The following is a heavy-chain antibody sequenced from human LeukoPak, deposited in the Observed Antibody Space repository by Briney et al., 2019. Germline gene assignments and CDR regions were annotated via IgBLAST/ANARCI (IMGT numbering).Heavy chain of an antibody. CDR3: ARVYTAMGPGWFDP. CDR2: INHSGST. J-gene: IGHJ5*02. CDR1: GGSFSGYY. D-gene: IGHD5-18*01. Sequence: KPSETLSLTCAVYGGSFSGYYWSWIRQPPGKGLEWIGEINHSGSTHYNPSLKSRVTMSVDTSKNQFSLKLSSVTAADTAVYYCARVYTAMGPGWFDPWGQGTLVTVSS. V-gene: IGHV4-34*01.